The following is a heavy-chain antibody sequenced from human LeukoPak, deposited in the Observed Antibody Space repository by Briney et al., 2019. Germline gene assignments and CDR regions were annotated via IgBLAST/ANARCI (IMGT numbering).Heavy chain of an antibody. Sequence: GGSLRLSCAASGFTFSSYGMHWVRQAPGKGLEWVAVNTYDGRNKYYADSVKGRFTISRDNSKNTLYLLMNSLRAEDTAVYYCAKERSSGWYHFDYWGQGTLVAVSS. V-gene: IGHV3-30*18. J-gene: IGHJ4*02. CDR2: NTYDGRNK. D-gene: IGHD6-19*01. CDR3: AKERSSGWYHFDY. CDR1: GFTFSSYG.